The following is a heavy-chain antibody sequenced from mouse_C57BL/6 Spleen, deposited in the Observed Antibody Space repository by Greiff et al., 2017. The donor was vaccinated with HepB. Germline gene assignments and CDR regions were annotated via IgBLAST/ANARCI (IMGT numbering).Heavy chain of an antibody. CDR3: ARSAHYDYDGAYAMDY. D-gene: IGHD2-4*01. CDR1: GYAFSSSW. V-gene: IGHV1-82*01. Sequence: VQLQQSGPELVKPGASVKISCKASGYAFSSSWMNWVKQRPGKGLEWIGRIYPGDGDTNYNGKFKGKATLTADKSSSTAYMQLSSLTSEDSAVYFCARSAHYDYDGAYAMDYWGQGTSVTVSS. CDR2: IYPGDGDT. J-gene: IGHJ4*01.